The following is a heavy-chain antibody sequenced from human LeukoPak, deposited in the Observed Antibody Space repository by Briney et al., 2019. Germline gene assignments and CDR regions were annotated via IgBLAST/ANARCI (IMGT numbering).Heavy chain of an antibody. CDR3: ARDIGFLEWLLN. V-gene: IGHV1-69*04. Sequence: ASVKVSCKASGGTFSSYTISWVRQAPGQGLEWMGRIIPILGIANYAQKFQGRVTITADKSTSTAYMKLSSLRSEDTAVYYCARDIGFLEWLLNWGQGTLVTVSS. D-gene: IGHD3-3*02. J-gene: IGHJ4*02. CDR2: IIPILGIA. CDR1: GGTFSSYT.